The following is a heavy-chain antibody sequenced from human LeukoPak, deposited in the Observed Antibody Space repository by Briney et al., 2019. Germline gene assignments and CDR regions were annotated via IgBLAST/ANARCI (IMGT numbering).Heavy chain of an antibody. CDR2: IRYDGSNK. CDR1: GFTFSSYG. J-gene: IGHJ6*02. V-gene: IGHV3-33*01. Sequence: PGRSLRLSCAASGFTFSSYGMHWVRQAPGKGLEWVAVIRYDGSNKYYADSVKGRFTISRDNSKNTLYLQMNSLRAEDTAVYYCARGYCSGDSCYTYYYGMDVWGQGTTVTVSS. D-gene: IGHD2-15*01. CDR3: ARGYCSGDSCYTYYYGMDV.